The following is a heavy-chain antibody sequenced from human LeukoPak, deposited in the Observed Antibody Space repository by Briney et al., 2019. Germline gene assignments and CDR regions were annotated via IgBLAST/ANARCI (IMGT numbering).Heavy chain of an antibody. CDR2: SRAKGDSYST. V-gene: IGHV3-72*01. CDR1: GFPFSTYY. Sequence: PGGSLRLSCAASGFPFSTYYMDWVRQAPGKGLEWVGLSRAKGDSYSTEYAASVKGRFSILRDESENSMYLQMNSLKTADTAVYFCVREYFYGMDVWGQGTTVTVSS. CDR3: VREYFYGMDV. J-gene: IGHJ6*02.